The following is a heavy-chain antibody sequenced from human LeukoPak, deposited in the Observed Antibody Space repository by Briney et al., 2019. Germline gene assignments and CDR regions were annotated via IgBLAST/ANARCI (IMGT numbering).Heavy chain of an antibody. J-gene: IGHJ6*03. CDR1: GGSISSYF. Sequence: SETLSLTCSVSGGSISSYFWNWIRQPPGKGQEWIGYIDYSGSTNYNPSLKSRVTILVDTSKNHFSLKLSSLIAADTAVYYCAREEGGSGSSYFYYMDVWGIGTTVTV. V-gene: IGHV4-59*01. CDR3: AREEGGSGSSYFYYMDV. D-gene: IGHD3-10*01. CDR2: IDYSGST.